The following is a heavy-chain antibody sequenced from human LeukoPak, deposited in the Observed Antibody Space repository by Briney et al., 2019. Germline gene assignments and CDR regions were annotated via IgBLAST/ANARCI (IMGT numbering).Heavy chain of an antibody. CDR3: ARQGLGSSWYYFDY. D-gene: IGHD6-13*01. CDR2: ISAYNGNT. J-gene: IGHJ4*02. V-gene: IGHV1-18*01. CDR1: GYTFTSYG. Sequence: GASVKVSCKASGYTFTSYGISWVRQAPEEGLEWMGWISAYNGNTNYAQKLQGRVTMTTDTSTSTAYMELRSLRSDDTAVYYCARQGLGSSWYYFDYWGQGTLVTVSS.